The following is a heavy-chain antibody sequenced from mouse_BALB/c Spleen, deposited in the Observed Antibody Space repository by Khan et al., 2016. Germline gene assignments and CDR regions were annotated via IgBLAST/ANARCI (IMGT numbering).Heavy chain of an antibody. CDR2: INTNTGEP. J-gene: IGHJ3*01. CDR1: GYTFTNYG. CDR3: TEDYYGSNGFAD. V-gene: IGHV9-3*02. Sequence: QIQLVQSGPELKKPGETVKISCKASGYTFTNYGMNWVKQAPGKGLKWMGWINTNTGEPTYAEEFKGRFAFSFETSASTAYLQINNLNNEDTATYFCTEDYYGSNGFADWGQGTLVTVSA. D-gene: IGHD1-1*01.